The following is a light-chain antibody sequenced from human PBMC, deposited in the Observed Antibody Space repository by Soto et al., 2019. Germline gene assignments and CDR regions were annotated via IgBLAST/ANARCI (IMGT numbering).Light chain of an antibody. CDR3: QHYNSYSEA. J-gene: IGKJ1*01. V-gene: IGKV1-5*03. Sequence: DIQMTQSPSTLSGSVGDRVTITCRASQTISSWLAWYQQKPGKAPKLPIYKASTLKSGVPSRFSGSGSGTEFTLTISSLQPDDFATYYCQHYNSYSEAFGQVTKVDIK. CDR1: QTISSW. CDR2: KAS.